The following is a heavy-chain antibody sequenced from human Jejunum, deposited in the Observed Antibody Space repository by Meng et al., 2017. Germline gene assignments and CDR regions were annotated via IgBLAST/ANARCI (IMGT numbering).Heavy chain of an antibody. Sequence: EVQLVESGGGLVQPGGSLRLSGSASGCTFSNYWMHWVRQAPGKGLVWVSRIDTAGSGTSYADSVKGRFTISRDNAKNTLYLQMNSLRAEDTAVYYCVRDYSGYTHEFDYWGLGTLVTVSS. D-gene: IGHD5-24*01. CDR3: VRDYSGYTHEFDY. J-gene: IGHJ4*02. CDR1: GCTFSNYW. CDR2: IDTAGSGT. V-gene: IGHV3-74*01.